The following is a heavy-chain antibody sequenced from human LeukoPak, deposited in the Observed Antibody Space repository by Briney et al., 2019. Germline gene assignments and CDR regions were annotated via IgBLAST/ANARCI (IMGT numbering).Heavy chain of an antibody. Sequence: GGSLRLSCAASGFTFSSYAMHWVRQAPAKGLEGVAVISYDGSNKYYADSVKGRFTISRDNSKNTLYLQMNSLRAEDTAVYYCARDRTLLHYYYYYYGMDVWGQGTTVTVSS. CDR2: ISYDGSNK. CDR3: ARDRTLLHYYYYYYGMDV. D-gene: IGHD2-15*01. CDR1: GFTFSSYA. J-gene: IGHJ6*02. V-gene: IGHV3-30-3*01.